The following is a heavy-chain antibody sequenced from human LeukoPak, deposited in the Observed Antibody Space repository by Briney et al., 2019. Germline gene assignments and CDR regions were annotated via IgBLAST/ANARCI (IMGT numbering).Heavy chain of an antibody. Sequence: ASVKVSCKVSGYTLTELSMHWVRQAPGKGLEWMGGFDPEDGETIYAQKFQGRVTMTEDTSTDTAYMELSSLRSEDTAVYYCAVHYSSIWLNWFDPWGQGTLVTVSS. CDR2: FDPEDGET. CDR1: GYTLTELS. CDR3: AVHYSSIWLNWFDP. D-gene: IGHD6-13*01. J-gene: IGHJ5*02. V-gene: IGHV1-24*01.